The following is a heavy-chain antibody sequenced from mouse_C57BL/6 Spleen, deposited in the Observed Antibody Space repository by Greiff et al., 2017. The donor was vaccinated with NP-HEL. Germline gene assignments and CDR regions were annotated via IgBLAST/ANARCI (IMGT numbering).Heavy chain of an antibody. V-gene: IGHV10-3*01. CDR3: VSDAGYYFAY. CDR1: GFTFNTYA. D-gene: IGHD2-12*01. J-gene: IGHJ3*01. CDR2: IRRKSSNSAT. Sequence: EVHLVESGGGLVQPKGSLKLSCAASGFTFNTYAMHWVRQAPGQGLEWVARIRRKSSNSATYYAVSVKDRFTISSDDSQSMLYLQMNNQKTEDTVREYCVSDAGYYFAYWGQGTLVTVSA.